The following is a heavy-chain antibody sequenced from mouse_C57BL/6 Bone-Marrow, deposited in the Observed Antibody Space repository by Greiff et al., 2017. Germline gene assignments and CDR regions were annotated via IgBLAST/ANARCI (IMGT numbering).Heavy chain of an antibody. CDR3: AREGVTTSYWYFDV. Sequence: QVQLQQPGAELVMPGASVKLSCKASGYTFTSYWMHWVKQRPGQGLEWIGEIDPSDSYTNYNQKLKGKSTLTVDKSSSTAYMQLSSLTSEDSAVYYCAREGVTTSYWYFDVWGTGTTVTVSS. CDR2: IDPSDSYT. D-gene: IGHD2-2*01. V-gene: IGHV1-69*01. CDR1: GYTFTSYW. J-gene: IGHJ1*03.